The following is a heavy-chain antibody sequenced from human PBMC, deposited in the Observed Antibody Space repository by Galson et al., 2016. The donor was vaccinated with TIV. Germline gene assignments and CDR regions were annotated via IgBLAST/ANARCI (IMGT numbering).Heavy chain of an antibody. CDR2: ISGSGGIT. Sequence: SLRLSCAASGFTFNNYAMHWVRQAPGKGLEWVSGISGSGGITYIAESVKGRFAISRDHSRDTLYLQLNRLRAEDTAVYYCAKRRNYGGDALESWGQGTMVTVSS. CDR1: GFTFNNYA. CDR3: AKRRNYGGDALES. V-gene: IGHV3-23*01. D-gene: IGHD4-23*01. J-gene: IGHJ3*02.